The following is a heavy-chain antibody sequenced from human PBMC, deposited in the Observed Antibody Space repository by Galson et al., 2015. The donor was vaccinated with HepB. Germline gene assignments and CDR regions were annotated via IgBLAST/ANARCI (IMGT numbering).Heavy chain of an antibody. CDR1: GFSLSTYD. D-gene: IGHD3-3*01. V-gene: IGHV1-8*01. J-gene: IGHJ6*03. Sequence: SVKVSCKASGFSLSTYDINWVRQATGQGPEWLGWMDPNSGNTGYAQKFQGRVTMTRTTSISTAYMDLSSLSSEDTAVYSCARFLTWSSYMFYYNYSYMDVWGKGTTVTVSS. CDR3: ARFLTWSSYMFYYNYSYMDV. CDR2: MDPNSGNT.